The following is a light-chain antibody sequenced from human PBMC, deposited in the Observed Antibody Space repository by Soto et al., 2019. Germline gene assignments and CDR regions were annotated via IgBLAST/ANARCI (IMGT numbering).Light chain of an antibody. Sequence: QSVLTQPPSASGTPGQRVTISCSGSSSNIGGNIVNWYQQLPGTAPKLLIYSNNQRPSGVPDRFSGSKSGTSASLAISSLQSEDEADYYCAAWDDSLNGYVFGTGTKVTVL. CDR3: AAWDDSLNGYV. V-gene: IGLV1-44*01. CDR1: SSNIGGNI. CDR2: SNN. J-gene: IGLJ1*01.